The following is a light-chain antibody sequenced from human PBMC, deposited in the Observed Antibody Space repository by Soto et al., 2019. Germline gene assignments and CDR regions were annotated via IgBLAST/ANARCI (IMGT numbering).Light chain of an antibody. J-gene: IGKJ5*01. CDR3: QQYGSSPRIT. CDR2: GAS. CDR1: ENVRNNY. Sequence: EIVLTQSPGTLSLSQGERATLSCRASENVRNNYLAWYQQKPGQAPRLLISGASKRATGIPDRFSGSGSGTDFTLTISRLEPEDFAVYYCQQYGSSPRITFGQGTRWRL. V-gene: IGKV3-20*01.